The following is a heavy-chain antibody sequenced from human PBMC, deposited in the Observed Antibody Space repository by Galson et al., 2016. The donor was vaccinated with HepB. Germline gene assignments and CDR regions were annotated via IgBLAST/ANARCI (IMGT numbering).Heavy chain of an antibody. Sequence: SLRLSCAASGFTFTQCWMRWVRLVPGKGLAWVGRINNDGSSTNYADSAKGRFIITRDNVENTVYLQMNSLTVEDTAIYFCARGPRYQVHYAMDAWGRGTTVTVS. CDR3: ARGPRYQVHYAMDA. V-gene: IGHV3-74*01. CDR2: INNDGSST. J-gene: IGHJ6*02. CDR1: GFTFTQCW. D-gene: IGHD2-2*01.